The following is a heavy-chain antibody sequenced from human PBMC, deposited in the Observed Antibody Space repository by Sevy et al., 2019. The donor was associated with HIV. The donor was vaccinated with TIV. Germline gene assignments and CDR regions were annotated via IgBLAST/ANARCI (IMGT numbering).Heavy chain of an antibody. CDR3: VFCSGERLYFDY. Sequence: GGSLRLSCAASGFTFSSYSMNWVRQAPGKGLEWVSYISSSSSTIYYADSVKGRFTISRDNAKNSLYLQMNSLRAEDTAVYYCVFCSGERLYFDYWSQGTLVTVSS. D-gene: IGHD2-15*01. CDR2: ISSSSSTI. CDR1: GFTFSSYS. V-gene: IGHV3-48*01. J-gene: IGHJ4*02.